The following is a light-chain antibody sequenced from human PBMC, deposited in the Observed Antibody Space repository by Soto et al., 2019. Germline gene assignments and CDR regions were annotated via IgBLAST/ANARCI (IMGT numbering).Light chain of an antibody. V-gene: IGKV1-9*01. J-gene: IGKJ4*01. Sequence: IQLTQSPSSLSSSVGDRVTVTCRASQGIGTYLVWYQQKSGKAPTVLIYAASTLQSGVPSRFSGSGSGTDFTLTISSLQPEDFATYYCQQLNSYPLTFGGGTKVDIK. CDR1: QGIGTY. CDR3: QQLNSYPLT. CDR2: AAS.